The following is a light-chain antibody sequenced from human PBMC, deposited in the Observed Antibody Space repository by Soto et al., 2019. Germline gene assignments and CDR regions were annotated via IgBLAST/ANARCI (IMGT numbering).Light chain of an antibody. J-gene: IGKJ1*01. CDR2: AAS. CDR1: QDISSY. CDR3: QQLNSYLWT. V-gene: IGKV1-9*01. Sequence: IQLTQSPSSLSASVGDRVTITCRASQDISSYLAWYQQRPGKAPKLLIYAASTLQRGAPSRFSGSGSGTDFTLTISSLQPEDFATYYCQQLNSYLWTFGQGTNVDIK.